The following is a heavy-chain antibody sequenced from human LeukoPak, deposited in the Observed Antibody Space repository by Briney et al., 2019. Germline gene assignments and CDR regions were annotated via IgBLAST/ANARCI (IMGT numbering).Heavy chain of an antibody. CDR2: ISGSGGST. Sequence: GGSLRLACAVSGFTFSSYAMSWVRQAPGKGLEWVSAISGSGGSTYYADSVKGRFTISRDNSKNTLYLQMHSLRPEDTAVYYCARSSYYYDSSGYYYYWGQGTLDTVSS. J-gene: IGHJ4*02. V-gene: IGHV3-23*01. D-gene: IGHD3-22*01. CDR3: ARSSYYYDSSGYYYY. CDR1: GFTFSSYA.